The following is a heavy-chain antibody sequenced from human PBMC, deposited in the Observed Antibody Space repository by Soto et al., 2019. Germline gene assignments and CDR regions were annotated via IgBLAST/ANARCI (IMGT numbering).Heavy chain of an antibody. V-gene: IGHV3-53*04. CDR3: ARDFRPPYGVRYFDY. J-gene: IGHJ4*02. CDR1: GFTVSSNY. Sequence: EVQLVESGGGLVQPGGSLRLSCAASGFTVSSNYMSWVRQAPGKGLEWVSGIYSGGSTYYADSVKGRFTISRHNSKNTLYRLMNSLRAEDTAVYYCARDFRPPYGVRYFDYWGQGTLVTVSS. CDR2: IYSGGST. D-gene: IGHD4-17*01.